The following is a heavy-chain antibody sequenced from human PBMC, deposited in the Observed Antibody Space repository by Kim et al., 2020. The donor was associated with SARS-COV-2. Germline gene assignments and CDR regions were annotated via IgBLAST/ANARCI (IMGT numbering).Heavy chain of an antibody. V-gene: IGHV5-10-1*01. CDR2: IDPSDSYT. D-gene: IGHD3-10*01. CDR1: GYSFTSYW. J-gene: IGHJ4*02. CDR3: ARGRGSGSYWGIFDY. Sequence: GESLKISCKGSGYSFTSYWISWVRQMHGKGLEWMGRIDPSDSYTNYSPSFQGHVTISADKSISTAYLQWSSLKASDTAMYYCARGRGSGSYWGIFDYWGQGTLVTVSS.